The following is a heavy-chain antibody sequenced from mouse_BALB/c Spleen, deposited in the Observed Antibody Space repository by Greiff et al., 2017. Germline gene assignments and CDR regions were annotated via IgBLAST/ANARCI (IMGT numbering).Heavy chain of an antibody. D-gene: IGHD2-3*01. CDR3: AREGGDGYYRTAWFAY. J-gene: IGHJ3*01. CDR2: IYPGDGDT. Sequence: VQLQQSGAELVRPGSSVKISCKASGYAFSSYWMNWVKQRPGQGLEWIGQIYPGDGDTNYNGKFKGKATLTADKSSSTAYMQLSSLTSEDSAVYFCAREGGDGYYRTAWFAYWGQGTLVTVSA. CDR1: GYAFSSYW. V-gene: IGHV1-80*01.